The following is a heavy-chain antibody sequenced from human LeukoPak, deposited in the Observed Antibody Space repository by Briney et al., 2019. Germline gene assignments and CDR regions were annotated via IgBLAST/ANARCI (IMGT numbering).Heavy chain of an antibody. CDR3: ASSHLYSSSWYLSGRFDF. Sequence: SETLSLTCTVSGGSISSSSYYWGWIRQPPGKGLEWIGSIYYSGSTYYTPSLKSRVTISVDTSKNQFSLKLTSVTAADTAVYYCASSHLYSSSWYLSGRFDFWGQGTLVAVSS. J-gene: IGHJ4*02. CDR1: GGSISSSSYY. D-gene: IGHD6-13*01. V-gene: IGHV4-39*07. CDR2: IYYSGST.